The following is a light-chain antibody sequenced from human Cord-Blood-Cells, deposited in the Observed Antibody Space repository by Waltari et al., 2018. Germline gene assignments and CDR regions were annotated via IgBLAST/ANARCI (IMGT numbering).Light chain of an antibody. V-gene: IGLV1-44*01. Sequence: QSVLTQPPSASGTPGQRVTISCSGSSSNIGSNTVNWYQQLPGTAPKLLIYSNNPRPSGVPHRCSGSKSGTSASLAISGLQYEDEADDYCAAWDDSRNGPVFGGGTKLTVL. CDR1: SSNIGSNT. CDR3: AAWDDSRNGPV. J-gene: IGLJ3*02. CDR2: SNN.